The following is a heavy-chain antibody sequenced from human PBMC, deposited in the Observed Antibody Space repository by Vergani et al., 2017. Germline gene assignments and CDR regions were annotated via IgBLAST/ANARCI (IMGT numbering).Heavy chain of an antibody. CDR1: GYTFTSYD. J-gene: IGHJ4*02. D-gene: IGHD6-19*01. CDR2: MNPNSGNT. CDR3: ARHDLIAVAGYYFDY. Sequence: QVQLVQSGAEVKKPGASVKVSCKASGYTFTSYDINWVRQATGQGLEWMGWMNPNSGNTNYAQKLQGRVTMTTDTSTSTAYMELRSLRSDDTAVYYCARHDLIAVAGYYFDYWGQGTLVTVSS. V-gene: IGHV1-8*01.